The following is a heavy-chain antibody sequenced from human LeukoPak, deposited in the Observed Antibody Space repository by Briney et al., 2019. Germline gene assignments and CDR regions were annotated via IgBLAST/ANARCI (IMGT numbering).Heavy chain of an antibody. D-gene: IGHD4-17*01. CDR2: IYYSGST. J-gene: IGHJ4*02. CDR3: ARYGDYGPISYFDY. Sequence: SETLSLTRTVSGDSISSGGYYWSWIRQHPGKGLEWIGYIYYSGSTYYNPSLKSRVTISVDTSKNQFSLKLTAVTAEDTAVYYCARYGDYGPISYFDYWGQGTLVTVSS. V-gene: IGHV4-31*03. CDR1: GDSISSGGYY.